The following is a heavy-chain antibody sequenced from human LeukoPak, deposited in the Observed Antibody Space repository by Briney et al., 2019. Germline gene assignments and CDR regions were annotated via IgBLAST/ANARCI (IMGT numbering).Heavy chain of an antibody. D-gene: IGHD2-2*01. CDR3: AFGDIVVVPAAMSAY. V-gene: IGHV3-23*01. CDR1: GFTFSSYA. CDR2: ISGSGGST. J-gene: IGHJ4*02. Sequence: GGSLRLSCAASGFTFSSYAMSWVRQAPGKGLEWVSAISGSGGSTYYADSVKGRFTISRDNSKNTLYLQMNSLRAEDTAVYYCAFGDIVVVPAAMSAYWGQGTLVTVSS.